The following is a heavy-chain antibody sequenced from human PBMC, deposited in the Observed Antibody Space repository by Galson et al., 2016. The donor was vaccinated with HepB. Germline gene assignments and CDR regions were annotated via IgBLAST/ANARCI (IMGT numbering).Heavy chain of an antibody. D-gene: IGHD4-11*01. CDR2: ISINSGNT. CDR1: GYTLISYG. J-gene: IGHJ4*02. Sequence: SVKVSCKASGYTLISYGISWVRQAPGQGLEWLGWISINSGNTNYAQKFQGRVTMTRDTSASTVYLDLRSLRSDDTAVYYCARDVQFRFDYWGQGTLVTVSS. V-gene: IGHV1-18*04. CDR3: ARDVQFRFDY.